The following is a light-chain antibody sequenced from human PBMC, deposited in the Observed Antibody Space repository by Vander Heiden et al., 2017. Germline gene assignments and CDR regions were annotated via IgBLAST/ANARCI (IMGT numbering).Light chain of an antibody. V-gene: IGLV2-14*03. Sequence: GQSITISCPGTSSDVGGYNYVSWYQQPPGKAPTLMIYDVRNRPSGVSHRFSGSKSGNSASLAITGLQAEDEADYYCSSYTSSSTLVVFGGGTKLTVL. CDR3: SSYTSSSTLVV. J-gene: IGLJ2*01. CDR2: DVR. CDR1: SSDVGGYNY.